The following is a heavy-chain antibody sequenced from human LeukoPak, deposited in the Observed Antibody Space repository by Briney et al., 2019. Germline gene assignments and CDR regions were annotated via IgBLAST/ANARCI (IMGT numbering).Heavy chain of an antibody. CDR2: IKHDGSVK. CDR3: AGGVSY. V-gene: IGHV3-7*04. CDR1: GFSFSTFW. Sequence: GGSLRLSCTASGFSFSTFWMNWVRQAPGKGLEWVANIKHDGSVKYYVDSVKGRFTISRDNAMQSLYLQMNSLRGEDTAVYYCAGGVSYWGRGTLVTVSS. J-gene: IGHJ4*02.